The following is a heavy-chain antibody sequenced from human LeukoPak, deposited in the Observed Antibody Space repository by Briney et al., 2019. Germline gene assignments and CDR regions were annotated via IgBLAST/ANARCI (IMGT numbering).Heavy chain of an antibody. V-gene: IGHV3-48*02. CDR1: GFAFSSYS. D-gene: IGHD4-17*01. J-gene: IGHJ4*02. CDR2: ISGSGYTI. Sequence: GGSLRLSCAASGFAFSSYSMTWVRQAPGKGLEWVSYISGSGYTIYYADSVKGRFTISRDNAKNSLFLQMSSLRDEDTAMYYCAREARNDYGEYDYWGQGTQVTVSA. CDR3: AREARNDYGEYDY.